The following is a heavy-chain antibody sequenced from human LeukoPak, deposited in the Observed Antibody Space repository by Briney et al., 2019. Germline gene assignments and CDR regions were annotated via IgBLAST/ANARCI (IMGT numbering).Heavy chain of an antibody. CDR3: ATEVSNDSSGSQYYYMDV. J-gene: IGHJ6*03. Sequence: SETLSLTCTVSGDSISSGDYYWSWIRQPAGKGLEWIGRISSSGSTNYNPSLKSRVTISVDTSKNQFSLKLSSVTAADTAVYYCATEVSNDSSGSQYYYMDVWGKGTTVTVSS. CDR1: GDSISSGDYY. V-gene: IGHV4-61*02. D-gene: IGHD3-22*01. CDR2: ISSSGST.